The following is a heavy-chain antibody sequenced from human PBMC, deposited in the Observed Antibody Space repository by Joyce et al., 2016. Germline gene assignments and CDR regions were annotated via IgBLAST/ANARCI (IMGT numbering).Heavy chain of an antibody. D-gene: IGHD1-26*01. CDR1: GDSFRNRRW. J-gene: IGHJ4*02. CDR2: ISQSGNS. V-gene: IGHV4-4*02. Sequence: QVRLQESGPGLVRPSGTLSLTCAVSGDSFRNRRWWGWVRQPPGKVLEWIGEISQSGNSNYNPSLKSRVTMSMDKSKNHFSLKLTSVTAADTALYFCARADDPQGDYYFDSWGQGIVVTVSS. CDR3: ARADDPQGDYYFDS.